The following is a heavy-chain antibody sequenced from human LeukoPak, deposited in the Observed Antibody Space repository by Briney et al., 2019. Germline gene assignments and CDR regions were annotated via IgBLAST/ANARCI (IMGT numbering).Heavy chain of an antibody. CDR2: IRYDRNNE. CDR1: GFTFSNYG. CDR3: AEARGDGYNDAFDM. J-gene: IGHJ3*02. Sequence: GGSLRLSCAASGFTFSNYGMHWVRQAPGKGLEWMALIRYDRNNEYYADSVKGRFTVSGDNSKNTLYLQMNSLRAEDTAVYYCAEARGDGYNDAFDMWGQGTMVTVSS. V-gene: IGHV3-30*02. D-gene: IGHD5-24*01.